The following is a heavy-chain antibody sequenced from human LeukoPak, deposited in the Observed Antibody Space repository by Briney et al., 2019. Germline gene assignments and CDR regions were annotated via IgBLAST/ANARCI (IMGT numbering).Heavy chain of an antibody. CDR1: GFVFSNYA. CDR2: ISGSGGNT. D-gene: IGHD1-26*01. J-gene: IGHJ4*02. Sequence: PGGSLRLSCVASGFVFSNYAMSWVRQAPGKGLEWVSAISGSGGNTYYADSVKGRFTISRDNSKNTLYLQMNSLRAEDTAVYYCAKSAVGATTYQFFDYWGQGTLVTVSS. CDR3: AKSAVGATTYQFFDY. V-gene: IGHV3-23*01.